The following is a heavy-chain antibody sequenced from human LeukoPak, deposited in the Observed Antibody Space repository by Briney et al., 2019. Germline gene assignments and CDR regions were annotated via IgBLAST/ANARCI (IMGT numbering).Heavy chain of an antibody. CDR3: ARGQTFIAVAGSGNWFDP. CDR2: IYYSGST. CDR1: GGSISSGGYY. V-gene: IGHV4-31*03. D-gene: IGHD6-19*01. J-gene: IGHJ5*02. Sequence: SQTLSLTCTVSGGSISSGGYYWSWIRQHPGKGLEWIGYIYYSGSTYYNPSLKSRVTISVDTSKNQFSLKLSSVTAADTAVYYCARGQTFIAVAGSGNWFDPWGQGTLVTVSS.